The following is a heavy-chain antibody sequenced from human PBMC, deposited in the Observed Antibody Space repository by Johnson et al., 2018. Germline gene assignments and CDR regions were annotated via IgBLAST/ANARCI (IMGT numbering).Heavy chain of an antibody. V-gene: IGHV3-30*18. J-gene: IGHJ1*01. CDR1: GFSFSSYG. D-gene: IGHD3-22*01. CDR3: ANIDTSGRGAYVQY. Sequence: QVQLVQSGGGVVQPGRSLRLSCAASGFSFSSYGMHWVRQAPGKGLEWVAVIATDGKNKYHADSVKGRFTISRDSAKSSLYLQMNSLRAEDTAVYYCANIDTSGRGAYVQYWGQGTLVTVSS. CDR2: IATDGKNK.